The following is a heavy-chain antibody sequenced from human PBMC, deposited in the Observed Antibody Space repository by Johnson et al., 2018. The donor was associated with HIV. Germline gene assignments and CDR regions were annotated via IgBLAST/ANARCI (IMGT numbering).Heavy chain of an antibody. Sequence: QLVESGGGLVQPGGSLRLSCAASGFTFSSYWMSWVRQAPGKGLEWVANIKQDGSEKYYVDSVKGRFTISRDNAKNSLYLQLNSLRVEDTAVYYCARGLEGMTVVGTRGAFDIWCQGTMVTVSS. J-gene: IGHJ3*02. CDR1: GFTFSSYW. CDR3: ARGLEGMTVVGTRGAFDI. D-gene: IGHD1-1*01. CDR2: IKQDGSEK. V-gene: IGHV3-7*05.